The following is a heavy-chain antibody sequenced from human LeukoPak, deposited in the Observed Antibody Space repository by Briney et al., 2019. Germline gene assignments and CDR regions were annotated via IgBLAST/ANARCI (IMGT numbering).Heavy chain of an antibody. V-gene: IGHV3-30*18. CDR2: ISYDGSNK. J-gene: IGHJ4*02. D-gene: IGHD3-10*01. CDR1: GFTFSSYG. Sequence: GGSLRLSCAASGFTFSSYGMHWVRQAPGKGPEWVAVISYDGSNKYYADSVKGRFTISRDNSKNTLYLQMNSLRAEDTAVYYCAKSPPGNYYGSGSYYNEGIDYWGQGTLVTVSS. CDR3: AKSPPGNYYGSGSYYNEGIDY.